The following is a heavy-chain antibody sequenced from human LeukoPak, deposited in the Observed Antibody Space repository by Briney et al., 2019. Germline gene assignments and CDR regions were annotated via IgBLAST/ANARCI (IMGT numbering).Heavy chain of an antibody. D-gene: IGHD6-6*01. CDR1: GGTFSSYG. CDR3: ARPYSSSSYYYGMDV. Sequence: TVKVSCKASGGTFSSYGISWVRQAPAQGIEWMGGIIPIFGTANYAQKFQGRVTITADESTSTAYMELSSLRSEDTAVYYCARPYSSSSYYYGMDVWGQGTTVTVSS. V-gene: IGHV1-69*13. J-gene: IGHJ6*02. CDR2: IIPIFGTA.